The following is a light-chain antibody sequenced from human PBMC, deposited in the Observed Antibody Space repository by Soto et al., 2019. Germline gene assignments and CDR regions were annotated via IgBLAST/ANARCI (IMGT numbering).Light chain of an antibody. CDR1: QSVSSK. Sequence: EIVLTQSPGTLSLSPGERATLSCRASQSVSSKLAWFQQKPGQAPSLLIYGVSTRATGVPVRFSGSGSGTDFTLTISSLQPEDFATYYCQQLNSYPPTFGGGTKVDIK. CDR2: GVS. V-gene: IGKV3-15*01. J-gene: IGKJ4*01. CDR3: QQLNSYPPT.